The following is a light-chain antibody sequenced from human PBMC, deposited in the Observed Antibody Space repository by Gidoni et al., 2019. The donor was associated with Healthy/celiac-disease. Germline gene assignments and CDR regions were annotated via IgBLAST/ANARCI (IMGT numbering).Light chain of an antibody. CDR2: DAP. J-gene: IGKJ4*01. CDR3: QQRSNWALT. V-gene: IGKV3-11*01. CDR1: QSVSSY. Sequence: EIVLTQSPATLSLSPGERATLSSRASQSVSSYLAWYQQKPGEAPRLLIYDAPKRATGIPARFSGSGSGTDFTLTISSLEPEDFAVYYCQQRSNWALTFGGGTKVEIK.